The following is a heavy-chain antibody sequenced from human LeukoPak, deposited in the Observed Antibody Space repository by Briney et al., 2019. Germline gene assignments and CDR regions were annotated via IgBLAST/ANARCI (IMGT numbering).Heavy chain of an antibody. CDR3: ARQALSRSSRGGHFDY. Sequence: SETLSLTCTVSGGSISSSSYYCGWIRQPPGKGLEWIVSMYYSGSTYYNPSLKSRLTISGDTSKNQFSLKLSSVTAAATAVYYCARQALSRSSRGGHFDYWGQGTLVTVSS. CDR2: MYYSGST. D-gene: IGHD6-6*01. V-gene: IGHV4-39*01. CDR1: GGSISSSSYY. J-gene: IGHJ4*02.